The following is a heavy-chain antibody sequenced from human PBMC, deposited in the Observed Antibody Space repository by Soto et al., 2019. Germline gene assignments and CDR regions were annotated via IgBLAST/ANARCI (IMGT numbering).Heavy chain of an antibody. Sequence: QVQLVQSGAEVKKPGASVKVSCKASGYTFTSYDINWVRQATGQGLEWMGWMNPNSGNTGYAQKFQGRVTMTRNTSISTAYMELSNLRSEDTAVYYCARGGYCSSTSCYAELNAFDIWGQGTMVTVSS. CDR2: MNPNSGNT. CDR3: ARGGYCSSTSCYAELNAFDI. V-gene: IGHV1-8*01. CDR1: GYTFTSYD. J-gene: IGHJ3*02. D-gene: IGHD2-2*01.